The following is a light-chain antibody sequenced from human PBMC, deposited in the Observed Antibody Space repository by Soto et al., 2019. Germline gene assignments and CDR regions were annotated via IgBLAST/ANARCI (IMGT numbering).Light chain of an antibody. Sequence: QSVLTQPASVSGSPGQSITISCTGTSSDVGGYNYVSWYQHHPGKAPKLIIYEVTNRPSGISNRFSGSKSGNTASLTISGLQVEDEAEYFCGSFTTSRIWVFGGGTKLTVL. V-gene: IGLV2-14*01. CDR3: GSFTTSRIWV. CDR1: SSDVGGYNY. J-gene: IGLJ3*02. CDR2: EVT.